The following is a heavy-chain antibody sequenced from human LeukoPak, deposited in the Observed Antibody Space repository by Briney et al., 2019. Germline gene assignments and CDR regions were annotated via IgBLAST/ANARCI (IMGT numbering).Heavy chain of an antibody. Sequence: GGSLRLSCAASGSTFSSYAMSWVRQAPGKGLEWVSAISGSGGSTYYADSVKGRFTISRDNSKNTLYLQMNSLRVGDTAVYYCSKAKYCSGGSCYFDNWGQGTLVTVSS. CDR3: SKAKYCSGGSCYFDN. D-gene: IGHD2-15*01. CDR2: ISGSGGST. V-gene: IGHV3-23*01. CDR1: GSTFSSYA. J-gene: IGHJ4*02.